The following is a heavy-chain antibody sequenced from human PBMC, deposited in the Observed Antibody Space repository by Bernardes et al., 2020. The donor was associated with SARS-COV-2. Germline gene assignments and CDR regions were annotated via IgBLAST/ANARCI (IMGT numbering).Heavy chain of an antibody. CDR2: IYYSGST. D-gene: IGHD1-7*01. Sequence: SETLSLTCTVSGGSISGYYWSWIRQPPGKGLEWIGYIYYSGSTNYNPSLRSRVTISVDTSKNQFSLKLSSVTAADTAVYYCARTGTTSLTDFGYFDYWGQGTLVTVSS. CDR3: ARTGTTSLTDFGYFDY. CDR1: GGSISGYY. V-gene: IGHV4-59*01. J-gene: IGHJ4*02.